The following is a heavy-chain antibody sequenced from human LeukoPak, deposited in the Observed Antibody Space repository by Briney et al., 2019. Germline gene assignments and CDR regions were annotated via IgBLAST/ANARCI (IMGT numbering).Heavy chain of an antibody. CDR3: ARAYCGGDCYLNVLDN. CDR2: IYYSGST. Sequence: SQTLSLTCTVSGGSISSGGYYWSWIRQHPGKGLEWIGYIYYSGSTYYNPSLKSRVTISVDTSKNQFSLKLSSVTAADTAVYYCARAYCGGDCYLNVLDNWGQGTLVTVSS. V-gene: IGHV4-31*03. D-gene: IGHD2-21*02. J-gene: IGHJ4*02. CDR1: GGSISSGGYY.